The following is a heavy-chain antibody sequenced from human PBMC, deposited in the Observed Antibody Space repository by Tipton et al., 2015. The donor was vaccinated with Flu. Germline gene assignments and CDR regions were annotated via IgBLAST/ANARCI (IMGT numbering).Heavy chain of an antibody. Sequence: SLRLSCAASGFTFSSYAMSWVRQAPGKGLEWVSAISGSGGSTYYADSVKGRFTISRDNSKNTLYLQMNSLRAEDTAVYYCAKAREYYYGSGSLIDYWGQGTLVTVSS. D-gene: IGHD3-10*01. V-gene: IGHV3-23*01. J-gene: IGHJ4*02. CDR3: AKAREYYYGSGSLIDY. CDR2: ISGSGGST. CDR1: GFTFSSYA.